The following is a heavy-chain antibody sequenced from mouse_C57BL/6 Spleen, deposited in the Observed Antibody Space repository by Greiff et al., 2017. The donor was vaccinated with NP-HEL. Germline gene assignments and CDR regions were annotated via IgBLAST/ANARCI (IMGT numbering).Heavy chain of an antibody. V-gene: IGHV2-2*01. Sequence: VKLQQSGPGLVQPSQSLSITCTVSGFSLTSYGVHWVRQSPGKGLEWLGVIWSGGSTDYNAAFISRLSISKDNSKSQVFFKMNSLQADDTAIYYCARGFYDGYHYAMDYWGQGTSVTVSS. CDR1: GFSLTSYG. D-gene: IGHD2-3*01. CDR2: IWSGGST. CDR3: ARGFYDGYHYAMDY. J-gene: IGHJ4*01.